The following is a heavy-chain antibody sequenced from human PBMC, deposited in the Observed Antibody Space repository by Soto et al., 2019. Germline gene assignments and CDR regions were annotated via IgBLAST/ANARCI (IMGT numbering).Heavy chain of an antibody. CDR1: GFTVSNNY. J-gene: IGHJ4*02. CDR3: GPGGGGGGY. V-gene: IGHV3-53*01. D-gene: IGHD3-10*01. Sequence: EVQLVESGGGLIQPGGSLRLSCAVSGFTVSNNYMSWVRQAPGKGLEGVSVIYSGGYTAYGDSVKGRFTISRDNSKNTINLQMNSLTAHGPAVYYWGPGGGGGGYWGQGTLVTVSS. CDR2: IYSGGYT.